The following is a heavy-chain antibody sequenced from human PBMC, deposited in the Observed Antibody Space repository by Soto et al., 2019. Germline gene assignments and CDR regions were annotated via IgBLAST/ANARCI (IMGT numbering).Heavy chain of an antibody. CDR3: ASAKITRETAIPPLDV. J-gene: IGHJ6*02. Sequence: ASVKVSCKASGYTFTSYGISWVRQAPGQGLEWMGWISAYNGSTSYAQKFQGRVTMTRDTSTSTVYMELSSLRSEDTAVYYCASAKITRETAIPPLDVWGQGTTVTVSS. D-gene: IGHD2-2*02. CDR2: ISAYNGST. V-gene: IGHV1-18*01. CDR1: GYTFTSYG.